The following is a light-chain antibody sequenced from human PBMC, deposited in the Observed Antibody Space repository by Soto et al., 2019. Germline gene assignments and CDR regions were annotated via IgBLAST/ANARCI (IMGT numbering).Light chain of an antibody. CDR2: NVS. V-gene: IGLV2-14*03. Sequence: QSALTQPASVSGSPGQSITISCAGTSSDVGAHNYVSWYQQYPGKVPKVLIDNVSNRPSGVSNRFSGSKSGNRAYLTISGLQAEDEADYCCTSSTSDSLYVFGTGTKVTVL. CDR3: TSSTSDSLYV. J-gene: IGLJ1*01. CDR1: SSDVGAHNY.